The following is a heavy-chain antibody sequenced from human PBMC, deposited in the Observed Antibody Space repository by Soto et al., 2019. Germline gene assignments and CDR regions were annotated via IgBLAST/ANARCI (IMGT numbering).Heavy chain of an antibody. CDR2: IYYSGST. Sequence: QVQLQESGPGLVKPSQTLSLTCTVSGGSISSGGYYWSWIRQHPGKGLEWIGYIYYSGSTYYNPSLKSRVTISVDTSKNQFSLKLSSVTAADTAVYYCARGHSSSRSRGYYFDYWGQGTLVTVSS. J-gene: IGHJ4*02. V-gene: IGHV4-31*03. CDR1: GGSISSGGYY. CDR3: ARGHSSSRSRGYYFDY. D-gene: IGHD6-13*01.